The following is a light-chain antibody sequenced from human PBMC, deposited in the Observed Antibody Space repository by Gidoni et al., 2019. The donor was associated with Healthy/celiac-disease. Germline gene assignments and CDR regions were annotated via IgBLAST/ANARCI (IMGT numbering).Light chain of an antibody. CDR2: AAS. CDR3: QQYYSYPRT. J-gene: IGKJ2*01. CDR1: QCISSY. Sequence: AIRMTHSPSSFSASTGDRVTITCRASQCISSYLVRYQQKPGKAPKLLIYAASTLQSGVPSRLSGSGSGTEFTLTISCLQSEDVATYYCQQYYSYPRTFGQGTKLEIK. V-gene: IGKV1-8*01.